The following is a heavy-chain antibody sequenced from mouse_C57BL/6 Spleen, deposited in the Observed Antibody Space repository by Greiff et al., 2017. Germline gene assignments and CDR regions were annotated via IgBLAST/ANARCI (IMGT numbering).Heavy chain of an antibody. CDR2: IYPGDGDT. CDR1: GYTFTSYW. CDR3: ARGGDDPAWFAY. J-gene: IGHJ3*01. D-gene: IGHD2-12*01. Sequence: QVQLQQPGAELVMPGASVTLSCKASGYTFTSYWMHWVKQRPGKGLEWIGQIYPGDGDTNYNGKFKGKATLTADKSSSTAYMQLSSLTSEDSAVYFCARGGDDPAWFAYWGQGTLVTVSA. V-gene: IGHV1-80*01.